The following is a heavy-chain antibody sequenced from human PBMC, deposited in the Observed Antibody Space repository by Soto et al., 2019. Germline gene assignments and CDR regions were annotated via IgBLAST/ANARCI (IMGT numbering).Heavy chain of an antibody. J-gene: IGHJ3*01. D-gene: IGHD4-17*01. V-gene: IGHV3-74*01. CDR2: INGDGKKT. CDR3: TRALDYGDYGRAFDV. CDR1: GFSFSTFW. Sequence: GGSLRLSCATSGFSFSTFWMHWVRQDPTKGLVWVSRINGDGKKTTYADSVKGRFTISRDNVKNMVYLQMNSLTAEDTALYYSTRALDYGDYGRAFDVWGLGTLVTVSS.